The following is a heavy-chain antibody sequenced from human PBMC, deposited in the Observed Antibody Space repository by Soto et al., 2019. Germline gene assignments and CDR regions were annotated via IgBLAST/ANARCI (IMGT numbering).Heavy chain of an antibody. V-gene: IGHV3-72*01. CDR3: VRGYRGFDY. Sequence: EVQLVESGGGLVPPGGSLRLSCEVSGFTFSDRYMDWVRQAPGRGLEWVGRSRNKANSYTTEYATSVKGRFTVSRDDSKYLFFLQMNSLKTEDTAVYYCVRGYRGFDYCGQGALVTVSS. CDR1: GFTFSDRY. CDR2: SRNKANSYTT. D-gene: IGHD5-12*01. J-gene: IGHJ4*02.